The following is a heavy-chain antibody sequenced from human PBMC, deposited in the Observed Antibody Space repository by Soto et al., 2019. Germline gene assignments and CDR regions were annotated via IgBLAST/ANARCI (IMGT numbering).Heavy chain of an antibody. V-gene: IGHV1-69*12. CDR3: ARGTDPTTVGIFDY. CDR2: IIPIFGTA. J-gene: IGHJ4*02. Sequence: QVQLVQSGAEVKKPGSSVKVSCKASGGTFSSYAISWVRQAPGQGLEWMGGIIPIFGTANYAQKFQGRVTXXAXEXXSTAYMELSSLRSEDTAVYYCARGTDPTTVGIFDYWGQGTLVTVSS. CDR1: GGTFSSYA. D-gene: IGHD4-17*01.